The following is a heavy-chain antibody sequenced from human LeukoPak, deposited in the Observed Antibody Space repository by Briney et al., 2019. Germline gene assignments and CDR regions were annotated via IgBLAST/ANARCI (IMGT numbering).Heavy chain of an antibody. CDR3: ARGSDYGDN. J-gene: IGHJ4*02. D-gene: IGHD4-17*01. CDR2: INHSGST. CDR1: GGSFSGYY. V-gene: IGHV4-34*01. Sequence: SETLSLTCAVSGGSFSGYYWSWIRQPPGKGLEWIGEINHSGSTNYNPSLKSRVTISVDTSKNQFSLKLSSVTAADTAVYYCARGSDYGDNWGQGTLVTVSS.